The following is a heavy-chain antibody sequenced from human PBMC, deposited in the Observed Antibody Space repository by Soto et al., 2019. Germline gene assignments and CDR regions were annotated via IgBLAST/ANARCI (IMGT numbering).Heavy chain of an antibody. Sequence: PSETLSLTCTVSGCSISSGGYYWSWIRQHPGKGLEWIGYIYYSGSTYYNPSLKSRVTISVDTSKNQFSLKLSSVTAADTAVYYCARAPYCGGDCNYYYYGMDVWGQGTTVTVSS. V-gene: IGHV4-31*03. D-gene: IGHD2-21*02. CDR3: ARAPYCGGDCNYYYYGMDV. CDR1: GCSISSGGYY. CDR2: IYYSGST. J-gene: IGHJ6*02.